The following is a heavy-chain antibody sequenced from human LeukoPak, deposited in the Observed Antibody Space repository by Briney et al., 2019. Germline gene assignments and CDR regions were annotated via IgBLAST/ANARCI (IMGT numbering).Heavy chain of an antibody. J-gene: IGHJ4*02. CDR2: INPNSGGT. CDR3: ARAHGIAVVGTFAVDY. CDR1: GYTFTGYY. V-gene: IGHV1-2*02. D-gene: IGHD6-19*01. Sequence: GASVKVSCKASGYTFTGYYMHWVRQAPGQGLEWMGWINPNSGGTNYAQKFQGRFTMTRDTSISTAYMELSRLRSDDTAVYYCARAHGIAVVGTFAVDYWGQGTLVTVSS.